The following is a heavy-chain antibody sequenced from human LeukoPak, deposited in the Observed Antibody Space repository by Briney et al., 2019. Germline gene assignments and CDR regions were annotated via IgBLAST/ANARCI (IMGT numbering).Heavy chain of an antibody. V-gene: IGHV4-59*01. Sequence: PSETLSLTCTVSGGSISSYYWSWIRQPPGKGLEWIGYIYYSGSTNYNPSLKSRVTISVDTSKNQFSLNLSSVTAADTAVYYCASDWGGYYDSSGYYPDAFDIWGQGTMVTVSS. CDR3: ASDWGGYYDSSGYYPDAFDI. D-gene: IGHD3-22*01. CDR2: IYYSGST. CDR1: GGSISSYY. J-gene: IGHJ3*02.